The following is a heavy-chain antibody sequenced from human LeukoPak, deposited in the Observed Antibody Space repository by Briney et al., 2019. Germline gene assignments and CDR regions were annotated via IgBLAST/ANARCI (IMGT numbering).Heavy chain of an antibody. D-gene: IGHD2-15*01. Sequence: SETLSLTCAVYGGSFSGHYWSWIRQPPGKGLEWIGTIYYTGNTYYNASLQSRVTISIDTSKNQFSLKLRFVTAADTAVYYCARVRCSGGSCPYYYYYYYMDVWGKGTTVTVSS. CDR3: ARVRCSGGSCPYYYYYYYMDV. V-gene: IGHV4-34*01. CDR2: IYYTGNT. CDR1: GGSFSGHY. J-gene: IGHJ6*03.